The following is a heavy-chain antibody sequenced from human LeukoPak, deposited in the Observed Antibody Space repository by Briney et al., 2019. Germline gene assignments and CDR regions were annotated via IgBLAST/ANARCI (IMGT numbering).Heavy chain of an antibody. CDR2: INPNSGGT. J-gene: IGHJ5*02. D-gene: IGHD3-10*01. V-gene: IGHV1-2*02. CDR1: GYTFTSYD. Sequence: ASVKVSCKASGYTFTSYDINWVRQATGQGLEWMGWINPNSGGTNYAQKFQGRVTMTRDTSISTAYMELSRLRSDDTAVYYCAREVVRGVITWGQGTLVTVSS. CDR3: AREVVRGVIT.